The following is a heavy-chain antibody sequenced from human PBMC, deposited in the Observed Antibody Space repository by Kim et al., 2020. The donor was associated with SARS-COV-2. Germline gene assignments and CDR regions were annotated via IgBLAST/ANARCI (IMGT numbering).Heavy chain of an antibody. D-gene: IGHD2-2*01. CDR3: ARPGSYCSSTSCYWDFDY. Sequence: KSRVTISSDTSKTQFSLKLSSVTAADTAVYYCARPGSYCSSTSCYWDFDYWGQGTLVTVSS. J-gene: IGHJ4*02. V-gene: IGHV4-39*01.